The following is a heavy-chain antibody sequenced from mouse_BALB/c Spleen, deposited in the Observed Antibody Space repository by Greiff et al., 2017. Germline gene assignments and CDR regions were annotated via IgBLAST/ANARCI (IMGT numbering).Heavy chain of an antibody. D-gene: IGHD1-2*01. CDR1: GFTFSSYA. Sequence: EVQRVESGGGLVKPGGSLKLSCAASGFTFSSYAMSWVRQSPEKRLEWVAEISSGGSYTYYPDTVTGRFTISRDNAKNTLYLEMSSLRSEDTAMYYCAKNSLLRPYYVHYWGQGTTLTVST. J-gene: IGHJ2*01. CDR3: AKNSLLRPYYVHY. V-gene: IGHV5-9-4*01. CDR2: ISSGGSYT.